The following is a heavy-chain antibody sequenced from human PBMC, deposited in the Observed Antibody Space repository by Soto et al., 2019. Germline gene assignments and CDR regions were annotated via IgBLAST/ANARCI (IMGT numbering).Heavy chain of an antibody. J-gene: IGHJ4*02. Sequence: EVQLVESGGGLVKPGGSLRLSCAASGFTFSNAWMSWVRQAPGKGLEWVGRIKSKTDGGTTDYAAPVKGRFTISRDDSKNTLYLQMNSLKTEDTAVYYCTTYLGYCTNGVCWGLDYWGQGTLVTVSS. CDR1: GFTFSNAW. CDR2: IKSKTDGGTT. V-gene: IGHV3-15*01. CDR3: TTYLGYCTNGVCWGLDY. D-gene: IGHD2-8*01.